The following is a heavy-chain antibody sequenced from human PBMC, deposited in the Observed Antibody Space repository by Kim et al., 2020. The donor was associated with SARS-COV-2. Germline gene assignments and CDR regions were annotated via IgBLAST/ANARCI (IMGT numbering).Heavy chain of an antibody. V-gene: IGHV1-46*01. J-gene: IGHJ4*02. Sequence: AQKFQGRVTMTRDTSTSTVYMELSSLRSEDTAVYYCARDLLVEMATTTGYWGQGTLVTVSS. CDR3: ARDLLVEMATTTGY. D-gene: IGHD5-12*01.